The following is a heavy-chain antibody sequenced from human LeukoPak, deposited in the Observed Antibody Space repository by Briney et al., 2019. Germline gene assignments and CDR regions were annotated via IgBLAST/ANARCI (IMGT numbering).Heavy chain of an antibody. D-gene: IGHD6-13*01. CDR2: IYYSGRT. J-gene: IGHJ6*02. CDR3: ARRLDSSAWFALDV. Sequence: SETLSLTCADAGGSISGYYWSWIRQPPGKGLGWIGYIYYSGRTNYNPSLKSRFTISLDTSKNQFSLKLTSVSAADTALYYCARRLDSSAWFALDVWGQGTTVTVSS. CDR1: GGSISGYY. V-gene: IGHV4-59*08.